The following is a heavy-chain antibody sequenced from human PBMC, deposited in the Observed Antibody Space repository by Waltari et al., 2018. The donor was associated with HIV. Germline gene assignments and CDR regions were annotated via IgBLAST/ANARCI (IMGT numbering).Heavy chain of an antibody. CDR3: AMKRRVPAYYYYGMDV. D-gene: IGHD2-2*01. V-gene: IGHV1-69*01. Sequence: QVQLVQSGAEVKKPGSAVKVPCKASGGTFSSYAISWVRQAPGQGLEWMGGIIPIFGTANYAQKFQGRVTITADESTSTAYMELSSLRSEDTAVYYCAMKRRVPAYYYYGMDVWGQGTTVTVSS. J-gene: IGHJ6*02. CDR1: GGTFSSYA. CDR2: IIPIFGTA.